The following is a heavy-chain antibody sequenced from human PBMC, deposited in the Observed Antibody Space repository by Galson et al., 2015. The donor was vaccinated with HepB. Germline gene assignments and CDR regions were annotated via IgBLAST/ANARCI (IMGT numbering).Heavy chain of an antibody. D-gene: IGHD3-22*01. J-gene: IGHJ5*02. CDR2: IRYDGSNK. V-gene: IGHV3-30*02. CDR1: GFTFSSYG. CDR3: AKDRYYYDSSGYSPMFDP. Sequence: SLRLSCATSGFTFSSYGMHWVRQAPGKGLEWVAFIRYDGSNKYYADSVKGRFTISRDNSKNTLYLQMNSLRAEDTAVYYCAKDRYYYDSSGYSPMFDPWGQGTLVTVSS.